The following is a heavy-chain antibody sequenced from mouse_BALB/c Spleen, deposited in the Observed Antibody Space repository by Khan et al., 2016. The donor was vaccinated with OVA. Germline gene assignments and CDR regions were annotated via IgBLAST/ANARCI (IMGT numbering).Heavy chain of an antibody. Sequence: DLVKPGTSVKLSCKASGYTFTSYWINWIKQRPGQGLEWIGRIGPGSSNSYYSEMFKGKAALTVDTSSTTAYIQLSSLSSEDSAVYCGARDNDYGRTYYAMDYWGPGTSVTVSS. D-gene: IGHD1-1*01. CDR2: IGPGSSNS. J-gene: IGHJ4*01. CDR3: ARDNDYGRTYYAMDY. CDR1: GYTFTSYW. V-gene: IGHV1S41*01.